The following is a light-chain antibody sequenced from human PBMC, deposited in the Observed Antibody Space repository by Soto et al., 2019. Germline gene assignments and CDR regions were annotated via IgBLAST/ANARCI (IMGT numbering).Light chain of an antibody. V-gene: IGLV1-51*01. CDR2: DNN. J-gene: IGLJ2*01. CDR3: GTWDSSLSACHVV. Sequence: QAVVTQPPSVSAAPGQKVTISCSGSSSNIGNNYVSWYQQLPGTAPKLLIYDNNKRPSGIPDRFSGSKSGTSATLGITGLQTGDEADYYCGTWDSSLSACHVVFGGGTKVTVL. CDR1: SSNIGNNY.